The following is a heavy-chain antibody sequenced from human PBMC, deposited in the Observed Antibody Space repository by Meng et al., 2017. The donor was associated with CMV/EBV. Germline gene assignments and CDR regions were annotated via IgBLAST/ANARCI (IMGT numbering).Heavy chain of an antibody. CDR2: INHSGST. CDR1: GGSFSGYY. J-gene: IGHJ5*02. V-gene: IGHV4-34*01. CDR3: ARGSRRLPRFNWFDP. D-gene: IGHD3-3*01. Sequence: QGQLQPWGAGLLKPSETLSLTCAVYGGSFSGYYWSWIRQPPGKGLEWIGEINHSGSTNYNPSLKSRVTISVDTSKNQFSLKLSSVTAADTAVYYCARGSRRLPRFNWFDPWGQGTLVTVSS.